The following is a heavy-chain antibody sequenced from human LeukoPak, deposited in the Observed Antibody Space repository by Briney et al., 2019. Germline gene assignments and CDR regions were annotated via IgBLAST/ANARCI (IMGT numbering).Heavy chain of an antibody. D-gene: IGHD2-15*01. CDR2: IKEDGSEK. V-gene: IGHV3-7*03. J-gene: IGHJ4*02. CDR3: ARGGYQYGNY. Sequence: GGSLRLSCAASGFTFSRYWMSWVREAPGKGLEWVARIKEDGSEKYYVDSVKGRFTISRDNVKNSLYLQMNSLRAEDTAVYYCARGGYQYGNYWGQGTLVTVSS. CDR1: GFTFSRYW.